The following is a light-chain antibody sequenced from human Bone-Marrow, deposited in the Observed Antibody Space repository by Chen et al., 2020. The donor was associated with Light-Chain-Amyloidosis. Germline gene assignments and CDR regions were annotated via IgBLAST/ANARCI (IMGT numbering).Light chain of an antibody. J-gene: IGLJ2*01. CDR3: CSYAGRYTFVL. Sequence: HSPLPQPPAAAGPPGPSVTTSCPGTSTDVGGYNYDSLYQQHPGKAPKLMIHDVSQRPSGVPDRFSGSKSGNTASLTISGLQAEDEADYYCCSYAGRYTFVLFGGGTKLTVL. CDR1: STDVGGYNY. CDR2: DVS. V-gene: IGLV2-11*01.